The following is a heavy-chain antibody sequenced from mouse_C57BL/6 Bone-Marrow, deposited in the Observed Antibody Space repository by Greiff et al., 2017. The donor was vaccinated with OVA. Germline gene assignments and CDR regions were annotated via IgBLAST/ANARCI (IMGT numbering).Heavy chain of an antibody. D-gene: IGHD2-5*01. V-gene: IGHV1-42*01. CDR3: ARSALYSNSGYCDV. CDR2: INPSTGGT. Sequence: VQLKESGPELVKPGASVKLSCKASGYSFTGYYMNWVKQSPEKSLEWIGEINPSTGGTTYNQKFKAKATLTVDKSSSTAYMQLKSLTSEDSAVYYCARSALYSNSGYCDVWGTGTTVTVSS. J-gene: IGHJ1*03. CDR1: GYSFTGYY.